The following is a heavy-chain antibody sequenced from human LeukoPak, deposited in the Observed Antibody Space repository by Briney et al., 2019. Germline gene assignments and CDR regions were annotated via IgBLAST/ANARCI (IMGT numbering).Heavy chain of an antibody. CDR3: ARVMYGGISYSVGY. V-gene: IGHV3-7*04. CDR2: INQDGREE. Sequence: GGSLRLSCAASGFTFSAFWMSWARQAPGKGLEWVANINQDGREEHYVDSVRGRFTISRDNAKNSLYLQMNSLRDEDTAVYYCARVMYGGISYSVGYWGQGTLVTVSS. D-gene: IGHD1-26*01. CDR1: GFTFSAFW. J-gene: IGHJ4*02.